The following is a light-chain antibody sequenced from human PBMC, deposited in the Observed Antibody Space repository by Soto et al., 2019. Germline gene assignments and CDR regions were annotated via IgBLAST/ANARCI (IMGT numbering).Light chain of an antibody. V-gene: IGLV2-14*01. CDR2: EVT. CDR1: SGDVGGYDY. CDR3: SSHTSGSTRV. J-gene: IGLJ1*01. Sequence: QSVLTQPASVSGSPGQSMAISCTGTSGDVGGYDYVSWYQQHPDKAPKLMIYEVTKRPSWVSNRFSGSKSGNTASLTISGLQPEDEADYYCSSHTSGSTRVFGSGTKLTVL.